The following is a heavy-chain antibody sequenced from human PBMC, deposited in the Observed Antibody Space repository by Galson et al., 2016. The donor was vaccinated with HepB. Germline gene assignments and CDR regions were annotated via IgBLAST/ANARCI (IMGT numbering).Heavy chain of an antibody. Sequence: SLRLSCAASGFRFSSYAVSWVRQAPAKGLEWVSGISGSGGRTYYADSVKGRFTISRDNSKNTVYLQMNSLRVEDTALYYCAKDGYFASGSALYGMDVWGQGTTVTVSS. J-gene: IGHJ6*02. D-gene: IGHD3-10*01. V-gene: IGHV3-23*01. CDR2: ISGSGGRT. CDR3: AKDGYFASGSALYGMDV. CDR1: GFRFSSYA.